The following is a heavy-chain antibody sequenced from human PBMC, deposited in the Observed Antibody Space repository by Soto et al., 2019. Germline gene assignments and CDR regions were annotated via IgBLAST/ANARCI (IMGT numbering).Heavy chain of an antibody. Sequence: GGSMRLSRAAAGFTISSYSMNWVRQAPGKGLEWVSYISSSSYTIYYADSVKGRFTIPRDNAKNSLYLQMNSLRAEDTAVYYCARVRDPYDFWSGYYSKAGAFDIWGQGTMVTVSS. CDR3: ARVRDPYDFWSGYYSKAGAFDI. D-gene: IGHD3-3*01. V-gene: IGHV3-48*01. CDR1: GFTISSYS. CDR2: ISSSSYTI. J-gene: IGHJ3*02.